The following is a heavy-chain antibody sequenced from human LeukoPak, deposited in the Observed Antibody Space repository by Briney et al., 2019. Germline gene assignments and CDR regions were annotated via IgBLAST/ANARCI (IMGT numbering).Heavy chain of an antibody. CDR2: IYPDDPDT. Sequence: GESLKISCKVSGYSFTNYWIGWVRQMPGKGLEWMGIIYPDDPDTKYSPSFQGQVTISADKSISTAYLQWSSLKASDTAMYFCARQPGMTAKSWYFDLWGRGTLVTVSS. J-gene: IGHJ2*01. D-gene: IGHD2-2*01. CDR3: ARQPGMTAKSWYFDL. CDR1: GYSFTNYW. V-gene: IGHV5-51*01.